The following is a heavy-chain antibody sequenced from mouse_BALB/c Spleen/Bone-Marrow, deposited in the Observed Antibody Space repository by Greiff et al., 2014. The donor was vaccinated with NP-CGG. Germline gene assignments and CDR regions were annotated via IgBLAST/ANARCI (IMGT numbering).Heavy chain of an antibody. CDR1: GYTFTDYN. D-gene: IGHD1-2*01. J-gene: IGHJ2*01. CDR3: ATRFITTAGY. Sequence: EVQLQQSGPELVKPGASVKISCKASGYTFTDYNMHWVKQSHGKSLEWIGYIYPYNGGTGYNQKFKSKATLTVDNSSSTAYMELRSLTSEDSAVYYCATRFITTAGYWGQDTTLTVSS. V-gene: IGHV1S29*02. CDR2: IYPYNGGT.